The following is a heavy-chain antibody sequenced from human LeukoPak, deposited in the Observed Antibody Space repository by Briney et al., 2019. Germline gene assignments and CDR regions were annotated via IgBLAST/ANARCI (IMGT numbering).Heavy chain of an antibody. V-gene: IGHV3-30-3*01. CDR2: ISYDGSNK. D-gene: IGHD2-15*01. CDR1: GFTFSSYA. Sequence: GRSLRLSCAASGFTFSSYAMHWVRQAPGKGLEWVAVISYDGSNKYYADSVKGRFTISRDNSKNTLYLQMNSLRAEDTAVYYCARSPRVDLRTVVAIDYWGQGTLVTVSS. CDR3: ARSPRVDLRTVVAIDY. J-gene: IGHJ4*02.